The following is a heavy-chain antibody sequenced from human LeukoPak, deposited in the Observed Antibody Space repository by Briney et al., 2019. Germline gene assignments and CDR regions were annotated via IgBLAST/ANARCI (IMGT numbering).Heavy chain of an antibody. CDR3: ARDRDYAFDS. J-gene: IGHJ4*02. D-gene: IGHD4-17*01. CDR2: IGGTHSNI. Sequence: GGSLRLSCAASGFTFSIYSMNWVRQTPGMGLEWVSYIGGTHSNIYYADSVKGRFTISRDDAKNSLYLQMNSLRDEDTAVYYCARDRDYAFDSWGQGTLVTVSS. V-gene: IGHV3-48*02. CDR1: GFTFSIYS.